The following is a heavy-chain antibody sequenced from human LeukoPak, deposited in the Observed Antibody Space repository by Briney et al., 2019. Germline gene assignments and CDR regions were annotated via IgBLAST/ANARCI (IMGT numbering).Heavy chain of an antibody. CDR3: ARGGADAWEMDD. Sequence: PGGSLRLSCAASGFTFSNNSMNWVRQAPGKGLEWVSYISRNSTKIYCGDSVKGRFTVSRDNGKNSLFLQMNRLGAEDTAVYYCARGGADAWEMDDWGQGTLVTVSS. D-gene: IGHD1-26*01. CDR1: GFTFSNNS. J-gene: IGHJ4*02. V-gene: IGHV3-48*01. CDR2: ISRNSTKI.